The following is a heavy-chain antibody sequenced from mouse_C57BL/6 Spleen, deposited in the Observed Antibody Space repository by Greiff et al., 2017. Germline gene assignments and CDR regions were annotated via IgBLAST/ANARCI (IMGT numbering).Heavy chain of an antibody. D-gene: IGHD1-1*01. J-gene: IGHJ4*01. CDR1: GYTFTDYY. CDR3: APYYGRADAMDY. V-gene: IGHV1-26*01. CDR2: INPNNGGT. Sequence: EVQLQQSGPELVKPGASVKISCKASGYTFTDYYMNWVKQSHGKSLEWIGDINPNNGGTSYNQKFKGKPTLTVDKSSSTAYMELRSLTSEDSAVYYCAPYYGRADAMDYWGQGTSVTVSS.